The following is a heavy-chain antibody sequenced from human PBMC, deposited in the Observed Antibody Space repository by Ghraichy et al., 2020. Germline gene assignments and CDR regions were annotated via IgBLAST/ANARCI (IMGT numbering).Heavy chain of an antibody. CDR1: GFTVSSNY. CDR3: ARDRIAAAGEVV. Sequence: GGSLRLSCAASGFTVSSNYMSWVRQAPGKGLEWVSVIYSGGSTYYADSVKGRFTISRDNSKNTLYLQMNSLRAEDTAVYYCARDRIAAAGEVVWGQGTLVTVSS. CDR2: IYSGGST. V-gene: IGHV3-53*01. J-gene: IGHJ4*02. D-gene: IGHD6-13*01.